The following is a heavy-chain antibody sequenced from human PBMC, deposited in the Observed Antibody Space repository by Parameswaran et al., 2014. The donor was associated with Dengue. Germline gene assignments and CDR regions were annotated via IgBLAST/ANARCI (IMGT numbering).Heavy chain of an antibody. CDR3: AREFGCSGTSCSYYYYYMDV. Sequence: ISSARLVRQAPGQGLEWMGWISAYNGNIKYAQKFQGRVTMTIDTSTSTAYMGLGSLRSDDTAVYYCAREFGCSGTSCSYYYYYMDVWGKGTTVTVSS. V-gene: IGHV1-18*01. CDR1: ISS. CDR2: ISAYNGNI. D-gene: IGHD2-2*01. J-gene: IGHJ6*03.